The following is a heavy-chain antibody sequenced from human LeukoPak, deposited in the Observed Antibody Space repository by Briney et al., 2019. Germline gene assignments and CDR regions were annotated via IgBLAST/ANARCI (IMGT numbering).Heavy chain of an antibody. D-gene: IGHD3-10*01. CDR2: IRSKANSYAT. CDR3: TSTMVRGVYGYYYMDV. J-gene: IGHJ6*03. Sequence: GGSLRLSCAASGFTFSGSAMHWVRQASGKGLEWVGRIRSKANSYATAYAASVKGRFTISRDDSKNTAYLQMNSLKTEDTAVYYCTSTMVRGVYGYYYMDVWGKGTTVTISS. CDR1: GFTFSGSA. V-gene: IGHV3-73*01.